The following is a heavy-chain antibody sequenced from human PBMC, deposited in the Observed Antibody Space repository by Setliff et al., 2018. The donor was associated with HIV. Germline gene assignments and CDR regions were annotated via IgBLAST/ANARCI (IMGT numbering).Heavy chain of an antibody. CDR1: GYTFSDHY. CDR3: ARDSGTNDHFLSPYYGALDF. D-gene: IGHD3-3*02. V-gene: IGHV1-2*02. J-gene: IGHJ4*02. Sequence: GASVKVSCKSSGYTFSDHYIHWVRQAPGQGLQWMGWINPRSGVTKYAQKFQGRFIMTTDTTINTLYMELERLTSDDTALYYCARDSGTNDHFLSPYYGALDFWGQGTLVTVSS. CDR2: INPRSGVT.